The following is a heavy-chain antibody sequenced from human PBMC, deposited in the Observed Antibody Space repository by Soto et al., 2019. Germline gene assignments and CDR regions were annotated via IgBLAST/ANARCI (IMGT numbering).Heavy chain of an antibody. CDR1: GFTFSRHW. D-gene: IGHD3-10*01. CDR3: AREGGFTST. V-gene: IGHV3-7*01. J-gene: IGHJ5*02. CDR2: INQDGGEK. Sequence: EVQLVESGGSLVQPGGSLRLSCVASGFTFSRHWMMWVRQSPGKGLECVANINQDGGEKYYLDSVKGRFTISRDNAKNSLSLQMNSLRDEDTAMYYCAREGGFTSTWGQGTLVTVSS.